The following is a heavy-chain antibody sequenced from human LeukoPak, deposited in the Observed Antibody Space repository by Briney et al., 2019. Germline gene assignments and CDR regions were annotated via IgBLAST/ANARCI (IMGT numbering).Heavy chain of an antibody. J-gene: IGHJ4*02. CDR1: GGSISSYY. Sequence: PSETLSLTCTVSGGSISSYYWSWIRQPAGKGLEWIGRVYTSGSTNYNPSLKSRVTISVDKSKNQFSLTLSSVTAADTAVYYCARVSYDGRGALFDYWGQGTLVTVSS. CDR3: ARVSYDGRGALFDY. CDR2: VYTSGST. D-gene: IGHD1-26*01. V-gene: IGHV4-4*07.